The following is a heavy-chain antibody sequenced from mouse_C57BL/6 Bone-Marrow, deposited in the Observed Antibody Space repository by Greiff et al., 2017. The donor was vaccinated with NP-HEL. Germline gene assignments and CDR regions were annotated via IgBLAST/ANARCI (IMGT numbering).Heavy chain of an antibody. CDR3: ARPYYGSSYGWYFDV. CDR2: INPNNGGT. J-gene: IGHJ1*03. CDR1: GYTFTDYN. Sequence: EVQLQQSGPELVKPGASVKIPCKASGYTFTDYNMDWVKQSHGKSLEWIGDINPNNGGTIYNQKFKGKATLTVDKSSSTAYMELRSLTSEDTAVYYCARPYYGSSYGWYFDVWVTGTTVTVSS. V-gene: IGHV1-18*01. D-gene: IGHD1-1*01.